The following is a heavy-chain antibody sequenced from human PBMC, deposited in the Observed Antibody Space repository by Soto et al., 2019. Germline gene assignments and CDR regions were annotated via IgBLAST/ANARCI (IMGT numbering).Heavy chain of an antibody. CDR2: ISYDGSRT. V-gene: IGHV3-30-3*01. CDR3: GRVQNSGYYRTADY. CDR1: GFTLSTYA. D-gene: IGHD3-22*01. Sequence: QVQVVESGGGVVQPGRSLRLSCAASGFTLSTYAMHGVRQAPGKGLEWLAVISYDGSRTHYAGSMEGRFTISRDTSKNTLYLQMNSLRPEDTAVYFCGRVQNSGYYRTADYWGQGTLVTVYS. J-gene: IGHJ4*02.